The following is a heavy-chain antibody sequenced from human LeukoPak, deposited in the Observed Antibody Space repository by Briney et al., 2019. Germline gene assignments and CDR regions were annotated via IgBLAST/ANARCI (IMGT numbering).Heavy chain of an antibody. CDR3: ARENSSLVAGIRAYYFDY. J-gene: IGHJ4*02. V-gene: IGHV3-64*01. CDR2: ISSNGGST. Sequence: GGSLRLSCAASGFTFSSYAMHWVRQAPGKGLEYVSAISSNGGSTYYANSVKGRFTISRDNSKNTLYLQMGNLRAEDMAVYYCARENSSLVAGIRAYYFDYWGQGTLVTVSS. D-gene: IGHD6-19*01. CDR1: GFTFSSYA.